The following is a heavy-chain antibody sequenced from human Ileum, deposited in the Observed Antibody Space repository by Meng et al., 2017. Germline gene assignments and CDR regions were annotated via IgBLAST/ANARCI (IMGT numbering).Heavy chain of an antibody. D-gene: IGHD2-8*01. Sequence: QVQLQESGPRLVKPSQTQSLPCTVSCGYISSGDYYWSWVRQSPGKGPEWIGYIYSNGNTYSNPSLRGRLMISIDTSKNQFSLKLSSVTAADTAVYYCARAPKYCTNAVCSRPLDSWGQGTLVTVSS. CDR3: ARAPKYCTNAVCSRPLDS. V-gene: IGHV4-30-4*01. CDR1: CGYISSGDYY. CDR2: IYSNGNT. J-gene: IGHJ4*02.